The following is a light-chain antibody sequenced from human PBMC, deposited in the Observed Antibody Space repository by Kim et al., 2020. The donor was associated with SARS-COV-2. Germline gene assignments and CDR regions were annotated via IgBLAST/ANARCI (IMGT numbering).Light chain of an antibody. CDR1: TSNIGSNT. CDR2: FND. J-gene: IGLJ2*01. CDR3: STWDDSLNAVV. Sequence: QPVLTQPPSASGTPGQRVTISCSGSTSNIGSNTVNWYQHVPGTAPKLVIFFNDQRPSGVPDRFSGSKSASSASLAIRGLQSEDEATYYCSTWDDSLNAVVFGGGTQLTVL. V-gene: IGLV1-44*01.